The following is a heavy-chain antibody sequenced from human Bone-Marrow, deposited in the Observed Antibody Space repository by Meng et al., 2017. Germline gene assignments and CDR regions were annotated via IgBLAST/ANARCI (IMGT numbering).Heavy chain of an antibody. CDR3: ASVCHGVATIFWYFEL. Sequence: ELGQRLAGPPAPLSLSCTVSSGTVSSGSYYWTWIRQPPGKGLDGFGYIYSSGSTNYNPSLKIRVTISVDTSKNKFSRQLCCVPGAVTTVYYCASVCHGVATIFWYFELWGRGTLVTVSS. D-gene: IGHD5-12*01. V-gene: IGHV4-61*01. J-gene: IGHJ2*01. CDR2: IYSSGST. CDR1: SGTVSSGSYY.